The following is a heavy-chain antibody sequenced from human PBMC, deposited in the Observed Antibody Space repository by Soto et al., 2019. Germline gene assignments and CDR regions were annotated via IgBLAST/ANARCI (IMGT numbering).Heavy chain of an antibody. CDR1: GFTFSSYA. Sequence: GGSLRLSCAASGFTFSSYAMHWVRQAPGKGLEWVAVISYDGSNKYYADSVKGRFTISRDNSKNTLYLQMNSLRAEDTAVYYCATFDPFGDDYWGQGTLVTVSS. CDR2: ISYDGSNK. D-gene: IGHD3-10*01. V-gene: IGHV3-30-3*01. CDR3: ATFDPFGDDY. J-gene: IGHJ4*02.